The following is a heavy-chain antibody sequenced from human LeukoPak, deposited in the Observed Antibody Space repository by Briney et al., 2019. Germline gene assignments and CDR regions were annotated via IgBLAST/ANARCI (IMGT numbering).Heavy chain of an antibody. J-gene: IGHJ6*04. Sequence: ASVKVSCKASGYTFTSYGISWVRQAPGQGLEWMGWISAYNGNTNYAQKLQGRVTMTTDTSTSTAYMELRSLRSDDTAVYYCARDSTVVVPPRNYGMDVWGEGTTVTVSS. CDR2: ISAYNGNT. V-gene: IGHV1-18*04. CDR1: GYTFTSYG. D-gene: IGHD2-2*01. CDR3: ARDSTVVVPPRNYGMDV.